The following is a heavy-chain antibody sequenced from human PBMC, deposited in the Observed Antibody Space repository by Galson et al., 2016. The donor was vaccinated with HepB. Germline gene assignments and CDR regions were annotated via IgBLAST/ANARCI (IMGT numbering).Heavy chain of an antibody. CDR3: ARQGDANWSESGY. D-gene: IGHD2-8*01. CDR1: GFTFSYYS. V-gene: IGHV3-21*04. Sequence: SLRLSCAASGFTFSYYSMNWVRQAPGKGLEWVSSIRESGDDIFYADSVKGRFTISRDNGKNSVYLQMNSLGAEDTAMYYCARQGDANWSESGYWGQGTQVTVS. CDR2: IRESGDDI. J-gene: IGHJ4*02.